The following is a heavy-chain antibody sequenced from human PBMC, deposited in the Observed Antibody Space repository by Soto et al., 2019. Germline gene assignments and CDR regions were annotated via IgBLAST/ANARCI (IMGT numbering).Heavy chain of an antibody. V-gene: IGHV3-23*01. J-gene: IGHJ4*02. CDR3: AKRSSSSTFDY. CDR1: GFTFSSYA. CDR2: ISGSDDST. Sequence: AGGSLRLSCAASGFTFSSYAMSWVRQAPGKVLEWVSVISGSDDSTYYADSVKGRFTISRDNSKNTLYLQMNSLRAEDTAVYYCAKRSSSSTFDYWGQGTLVTVSS. D-gene: IGHD6-6*01.